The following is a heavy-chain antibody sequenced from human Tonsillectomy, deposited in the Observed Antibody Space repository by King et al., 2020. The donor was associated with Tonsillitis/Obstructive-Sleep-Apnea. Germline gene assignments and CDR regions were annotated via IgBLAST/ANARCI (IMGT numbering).Heavy chain of an antibody. CDR2: INHSGST. CDR3: ARGDIVVLPAAYYYYYYMDV. J-gene: IGHJ6*03. CDR1: GGSFSGYY. Sequence: VQLQQWGAGLLKPSETLSLTCAVYGGSFSGYYWSWLRQPPGMGLEWIGEINHSGSTNYNPSLKSRVSISVDTSKNQFSLKLSSVTAADAAVYYCARGDIVVLPAAYYYYYYMDVWSKGTTVTVSS. D-gene: IGHD2-2*01. V-gene: IGHV4-34*01.